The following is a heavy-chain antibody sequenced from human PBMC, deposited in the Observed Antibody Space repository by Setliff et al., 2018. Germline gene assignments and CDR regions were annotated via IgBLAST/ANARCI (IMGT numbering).Heavy chain of an antibody. J-gene: IGHJ4*02. CDR2: ISGYNGNT. D-gene: IGHD3-3*01. CDR3: ARVPRLEWLLPTFDS. Sequence: ASVKVSCKTSGYTFINYGLSWMRQAPGQGLEWVGWISGYNGNTDYAQNLQGRVTMTIDTSTSTAYMELRSLRSDDTAVYYCARVPRLEWLLPTFDSWGQGTLGTVSS. CDR1: GYTFINYG. V-gene: IGHV1-18*01.